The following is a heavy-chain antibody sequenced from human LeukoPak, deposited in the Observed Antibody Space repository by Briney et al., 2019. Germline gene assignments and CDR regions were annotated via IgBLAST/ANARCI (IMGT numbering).Heavy chain of an antibody. J-gene: IGHJ4*02. CDR3: AKVRRDYDFWSGYYYYFDY. CDR2: ISGSGGST. D-gene: IGHD3-3*01. V-gene: IGHV3-23*01. CDR1: GFTFSSYG. Sequence: RGSLRLSCAASGFTFSSYGMSWVRQAPGKGLEWVSAISGSGGSTYYADSVKGRFTISRDNSKNTLYLQMNSLRAEDTAVYYCAKVRRDYDFWSGYYYYFDYWGQGTLVTVSS.